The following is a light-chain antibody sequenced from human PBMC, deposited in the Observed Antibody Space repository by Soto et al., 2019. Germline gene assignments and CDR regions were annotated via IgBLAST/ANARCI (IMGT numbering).Light chain of an antibody. CDR3: QQYNNWPPLT. J-gene: IGKJ4*01. Sequence: EIVMTQSPATLSVSPGERATLSCRASQSVSSNLAWYQQKPGQAPRRLIYGVSTRATGISARFSGSGSGTEFTLTISSLQSEDFAVYYCQQYNNWPPLTFGGGTKVEIK. CDR2: GVS. CDR1: QSVSSN. V-gene: IGKV3-15*01.